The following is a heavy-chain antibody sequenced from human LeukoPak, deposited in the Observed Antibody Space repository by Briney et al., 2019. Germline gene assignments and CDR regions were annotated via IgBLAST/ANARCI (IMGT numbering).Heavy chain of an antibody. CDR1: GYTFTSYD. CDR3: VAVVAATGGRDWFDP. D-gene: IGHD2-15*01. J-gene: IGHJ5*02. CDR2: MNPNSGNT. Sequence: GASVKVSCKASGYTFTSYDINWVRQATGQGLEWMGWMNPNSGNTGYAQKFQGRVTITRNTSISTAYMELSSLRSEGTAVYYCVAVVAATGGRDWFDPWGQGTLVTVSS. V-gene: IGHV1-8*03.